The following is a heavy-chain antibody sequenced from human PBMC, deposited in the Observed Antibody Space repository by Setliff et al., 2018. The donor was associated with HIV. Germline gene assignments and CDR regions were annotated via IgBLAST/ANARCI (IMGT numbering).Heavy chain of an antibody. V-gene: IGHV4-61*02. CDR2: IYTSGST. CDR3: ARGDSSPWFDP. D-gene: IGHD2-15*01. J-gene: IGHJ5*02. CDR1: GGSISSGSYY. Sequence: SETLSLTCTVSGGSISSGSYYWSWIRQPAGKGLEWIGRIYTSGSTNYNPSFKSRVTISVDTSKNQFSLRLTSVTAADTGVYYCARGDSSPWFDPWGQGTPVTVSS.